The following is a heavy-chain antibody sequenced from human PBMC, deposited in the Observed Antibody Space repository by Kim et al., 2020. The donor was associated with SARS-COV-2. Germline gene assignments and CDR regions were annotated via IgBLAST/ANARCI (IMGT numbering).Heavy chain of an antibody. CDR3: ARRYTRSSQRDY. Sequence: GGSLRLSCAASGFTFSSYCMSWVRQAPGKGLEWVANIKQDGSEKNYVDSVKGRFTISRDNAKNSLYLQMNSLRLEDTAVYYCARRYTRSSQRDYWGQGTLVTVSS. CDR2: IKQDGSEK. J-gene: IGHJ4*02. CDR1: GFTFSSYC. V-gene: IGHV3-7*03. D-gene: IGHD6-6*01.